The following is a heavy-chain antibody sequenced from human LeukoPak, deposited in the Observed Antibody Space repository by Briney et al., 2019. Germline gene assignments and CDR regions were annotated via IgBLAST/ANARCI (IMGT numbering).Heavy chain of an antibody. CDR1: GGSLSGYS. CDR3: ARVPGRPADVFDH. D-gene: IGHD2-2*01. CDR2: INHSGST. J-gene: IGHJ4*02. V-gene: IGHV4-34*01. Sequence: KTSETLSLTCAVYGGSLSGYSWSWIRQPPGKGLEWIGEINHSGSTNYNPSLKSRVTISADTSKNQFPLKLSAVTAADTAFYYCARVPGRPADVFDHWGQGTLVTVSS.